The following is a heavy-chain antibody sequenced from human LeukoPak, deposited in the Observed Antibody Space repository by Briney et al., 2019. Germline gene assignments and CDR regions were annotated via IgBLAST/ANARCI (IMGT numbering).Heavy chain of an antibody. CDR3: ARDGGSYSDY. D-gene: IGHD1-26*01. V-gene: IGHV1-69*01. J-gene: IGHJ4*02. Sequence: SVKVSCKASGGTFSSYTITWVRQAPGQGLEWMGGIIPIFGTANYAQKFQGRVTITADESTSTAYMELSRLRSDDTAVYYCARDGGSYSDYWGQGTLVTVSS. CDR2: IIPIFGTA. CDR1: GGTFSSYT.